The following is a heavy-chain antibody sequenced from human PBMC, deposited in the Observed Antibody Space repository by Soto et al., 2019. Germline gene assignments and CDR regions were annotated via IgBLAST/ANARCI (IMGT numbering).Heavy chain of an antibody. CDR2: INHSGSA. D-gene: IGHD3-10*01. Sequence: SETLSLTCAVYGESFSGYIWTWIRQTPGKGLQWIGQINHSGSAYYNPSLKSRVTISVHTSNSQFSLELSSVTAADTAVYYCARALIRESHSWGGCYFFDPGGQGPRVTVS. CDR3: ARALIRESHSWGGCYFFDP. J-gene: IGHJ5*02. V-gene: IGHV4-34*01. CDR1: GESFSGYI.